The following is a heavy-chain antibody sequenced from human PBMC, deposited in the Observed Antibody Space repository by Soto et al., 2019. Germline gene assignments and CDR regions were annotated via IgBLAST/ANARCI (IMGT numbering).Heavy chain of an antibody. CDR1: GGSISSSSYY. D-gene: IGHD3-3*01. CDR2: IYYSGST. CDR3: ARSLDFWSGYYIGESDY. J-gene: IGHJ4*02. V-gene: IGHV4-39*01. Sequence: QLQLQESGPGLVKPSETLSLTCTVSGGSISSSSYYWGWIRQPPGKGLEWIGSIYYSGSTYYNPSIKSRVTISVDTSKNQFSLKLSSVTAADTAVYYCARSLDFWSGYYIGESDYWGQGTLVTVSS.